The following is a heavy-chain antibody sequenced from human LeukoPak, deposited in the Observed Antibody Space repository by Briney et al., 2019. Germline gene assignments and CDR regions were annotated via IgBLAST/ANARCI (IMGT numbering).Heavy chain of an antibody. D-gene: IGHD3-10*01. CDR1: GGTFSSYA. CDR2: IIPIFGTA. V-gene: IGHV1-69*06. J-gene: IGHJ6*03. CDR3: ARGGFYGSGSYYYYYYMDV. Sequence: SVKVSCKASGGTFSSYAISWVRQAPGQGLEWMGGIIPIFGTANYAQKFQGRVTITADKSTSTAYMELSSLRSEDTAVYYCARGGFYGSGSYYYYYYMDVWGKGTTVTVSS.